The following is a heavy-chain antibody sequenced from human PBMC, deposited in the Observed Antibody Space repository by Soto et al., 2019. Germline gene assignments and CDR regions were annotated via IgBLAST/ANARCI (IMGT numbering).Heavy chain of an antibody. CDR3: ARGVSAGVDY. V-gene: IGHV1-8*01. D-gene: IGHD1-26*01. Sequence: APVEASSRASGPSFTSLDINWARQTAGQGLEWMGWMQPSTGRTGYAQKFQGRVTMTRDTSINTAYMELATLTSDDTGFYYCARGVSAGVDYWREGTLV. CDR2: MQPSTGRT. CDR1: GPSFTSLD. J-gene: IGHJ4*02.